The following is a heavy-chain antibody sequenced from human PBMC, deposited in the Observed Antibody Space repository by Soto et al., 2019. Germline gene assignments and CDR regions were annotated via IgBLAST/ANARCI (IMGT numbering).Heavy chain of an antibody. V-gene: IGHV4-39*01. CDR2: IYYSGST. D-gene: IGHD6-13*01. J-gene: IGHJ4*02. CDR1: GGSISSSSYY. Sequence: ETLSLTCTVSGGSISSSSYYWGWIRQPPGKGLEWIGSIYYSGSTYYNPSLKSRVTISVDTSKNQFSLKLSSVTAADTAVYYCTRRQSSSWYGLWGQGTLVTVSS. CDR3: TRRQSSSWYGL.